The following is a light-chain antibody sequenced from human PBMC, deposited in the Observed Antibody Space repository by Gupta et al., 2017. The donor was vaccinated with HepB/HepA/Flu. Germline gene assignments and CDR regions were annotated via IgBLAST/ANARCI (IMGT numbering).Light chain of an antibody. CDR1: QFISSY. Sequence: DIQLTHSPSSLSASVGDRVTITCRASQFISSYLNWYQQKPGKAPKLLIYAASNLQGGVPSRVSGSGSGTDFTLTITSLQPEDFATYHCQQNYSVPWTFGQGTKVEIK. J-gene: IGKJ1*01. V-gene: IGKV1-39*01. CDR3: QQNYSVPWT. CDR2: AAS.